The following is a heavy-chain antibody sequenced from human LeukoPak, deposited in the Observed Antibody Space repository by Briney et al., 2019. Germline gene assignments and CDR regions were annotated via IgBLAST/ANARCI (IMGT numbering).Heavy chain of an antibody. CDR2: MNPNSGNT. D-gene: IGHD3-10*01. J-gene: IGHJ6*02. Sequence: GASVEVSCKASGYTFTSYDINWVRQATGQGLEWMGWMNPNSGNTGYAQKFQGRVTMTRNTSISTAYMELSSLRSEDTAVYYCARGPPVLLWFGSHRITYYYYGMDVWGQGTTVTVSS. CDR1: GYTFTSYD. CDR3: ARGPPVLLWFGSHRITYYYYGMDV. V-gene: IGHV1-8*01.